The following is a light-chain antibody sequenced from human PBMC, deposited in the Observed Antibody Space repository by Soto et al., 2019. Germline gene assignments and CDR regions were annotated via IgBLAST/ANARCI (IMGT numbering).Light chain of an antibody. CDR2: GAS. CDR1: QSVSSGY. V-gene: IGKV3-20*01. J-gene: IGKJ1*01. Sequence: EIVLTQSPGTLSLSPGQRATLSSRASQSVSSGYLAWYQQKPRQAPRLLIYGASSSATGIPDRFSGSGSVTDFTLTFSRLGPEDFAGYYCQQYGSAPWTFGQGTKVEIK. CDR3: QQYGSAPWT.